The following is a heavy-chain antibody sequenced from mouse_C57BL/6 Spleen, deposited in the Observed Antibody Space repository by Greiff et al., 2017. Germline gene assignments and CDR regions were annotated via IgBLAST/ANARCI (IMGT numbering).Heavy chain of an antibody. D-gene: IGHD1-1*01. CDR3: ARGSSYGGYFDV. J-gene: IGHJ1*03. Sequence: EVKLVESEGGLVQPGSSMKLSCTASGFTFSDYYMAWVRQVPEKGLEWVANINYDGSSTYYLDSLKSRFIISRDNAKNILYLQMSSLKSEDTATYYCARGSSYGGYFDVWGTGTTVTVSS. V-gene: IGHV5-16*01. CDR2: INYDGSST. CDR1: GFTFSDYY.